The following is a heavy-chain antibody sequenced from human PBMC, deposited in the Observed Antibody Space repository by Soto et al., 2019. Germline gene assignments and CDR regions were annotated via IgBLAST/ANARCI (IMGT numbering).Heavy chain of an antibody. D-gene: IGHD1-26*01. V-gene: IGHV3-30*18. CDR3: AKEGGWSGSYYISSSYYFDY. CDR1: GFTFSSYG. Sequence: QVQLVESGGGVVQPGRSLRLSCVASGFTFSSYGMHWVRQAPGKGLEWVAIISYDGSNTYYADSVKCRFTIPRDNSKNTLYLQMNSLRAEETSVYYCAKEGGWSGSYYISSSYYFDYWGQGTLVTVSS. CDR2: ISYDGSNT. J-gene: IGHJ4*02.